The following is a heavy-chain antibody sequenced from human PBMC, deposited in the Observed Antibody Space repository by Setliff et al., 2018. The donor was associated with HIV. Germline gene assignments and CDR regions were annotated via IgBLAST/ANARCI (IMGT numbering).Heavy chain of an antibody. Sequence: ASVKVSCKVSGYTLAELSIHWVRQAPGKGLEWMGGFDPEDVETVYAQKFQGRVTMTEDTSTDTAYMELSSLRSEDTAVYYCATVRRYYYDSSGLEYFQHWGQGTLVTVSS. D-gene: IGHD3-22*01. J-gene: IGHJ1*01. V-gene: IGHV1-24*01. CDR2: FDPEDVET. CDR3: ATVRRYYYDSSGLEYFQH. CDR1: GYTLAELS.